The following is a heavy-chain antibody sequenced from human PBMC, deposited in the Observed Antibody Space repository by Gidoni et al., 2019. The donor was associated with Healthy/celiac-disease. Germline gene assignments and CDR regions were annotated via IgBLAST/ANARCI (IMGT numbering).Heavy chain of an antibody. CDR2: IRSKANSYAT. J-gene: IGHJ6*02. CDR1: GRTVSGSA. V-gene: IGHV3-73*02. Sequence: EVQPVESGGGLVQPGGSLKISGEASGRTVSGSATHGVRQASGRGLAWVGLIRSKANSYATAYAASLKGRFTISRDDSKNTAYLQMNSLKTEDTAVYYCTRRPDTAMVSWDYFYYYYGMDVWGQGTTVTVSS. CDR3: TRRPDTAMVSWDYFYYYYGMDV. D-gene: IGHD5-18*01.